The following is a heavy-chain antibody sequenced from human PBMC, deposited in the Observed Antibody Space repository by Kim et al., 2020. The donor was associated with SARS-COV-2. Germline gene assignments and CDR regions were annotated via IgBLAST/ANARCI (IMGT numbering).Heavy chain of an antibody. CDR2: ISYDGSNK. Sequence: GGSLRLSCAASGFTFSSYAMHWVRQAPGKGLEWVAVISYDGSNKYYADSVKGRFTISRDNSKNTLYLQMNSLRAEDTAVYYCAREDKSGPMDVWGQGTTVTVSS. D-gene: IGHD2-15*01. J-gene: IGHJ6*02. V-gene: IGHV3-30*04. CDR3: AREDKSGPMDV. CDR1: GFTFSSYA.